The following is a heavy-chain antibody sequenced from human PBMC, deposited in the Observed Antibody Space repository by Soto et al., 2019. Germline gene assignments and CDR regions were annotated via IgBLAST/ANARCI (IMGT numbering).Heavy chain of an antibody. D-gene: IGHD2-15*01. V-gene: IGHV1-69*08. CDR3: ARDDEDCSGGSCYAFDI. CDR2: IIHILGIA. CDR1: GGTFSSYT. Sequence: QVQLVQSGAEVKKPGSSVKVSCKASGGTFSSYTISWVRQAPGQGLEWMGRIIHILGIANYAQKFQGRVTITADKSTSTAYMELSSLRSEDTAVYYCARDDEDCSGGSCYAFDIWGQGTMVTVSS. J-gene: IGHJ3*02.